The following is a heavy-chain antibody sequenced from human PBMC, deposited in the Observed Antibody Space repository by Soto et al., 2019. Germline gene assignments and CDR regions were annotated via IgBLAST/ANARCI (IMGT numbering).Heavy chain of an antibody. J-gene: IGHJ4*02. CDR3: AKDSGYSGYDYINFGY. CDR1: GFTFDNYA. CDR2: ISWNSGSI. Sequence: PGGSLRLSCAASGFTFDNYAMHWVRQAPGKGLEWVSGISWNSGSIGYADSVKGRFTISRDNAKNSLYLQMNSLRAEDTALYYCAKDSGYSGYDYINFGYWGQGTLVTVSS. V-gene: IGHV3-9*01. D-gene: IGHD5-12*01.